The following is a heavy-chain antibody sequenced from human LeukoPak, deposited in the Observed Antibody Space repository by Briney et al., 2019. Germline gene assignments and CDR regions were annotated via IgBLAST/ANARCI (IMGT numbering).Heavy chain of an antibody. Sequence: GGSLRLSCAASGFTFSNYWMSWVRQAPGKGLEWVANIKEDGSEKYYEDSVKGRFTISRDNARNSLYLQMNSLRAEDTAVYYCPRPHSYNSSVYSKKSWYFDYWGQGTLVTVSS. D-gene: IGHD3-22*01. J-gene: IGHJ4*02. V-gene: IGHV3-7*01. CDR1: GFTFSNYW. CDR2: IKEDGSEK. CDR3: PRPHSYNSSVYSKKSWYFDY.